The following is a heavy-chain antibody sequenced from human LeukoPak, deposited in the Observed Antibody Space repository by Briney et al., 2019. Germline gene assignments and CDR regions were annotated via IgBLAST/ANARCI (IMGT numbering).Heavy chain of an antibody. Sequence: SETLSLTCTVDGGFISSYYWSWIRQPAGKGLEWIGRIYTSGSTNYNPSLKSRVTMSVDPSKNQFSLKLSSVTAADTAVYYCARMGRITMVREGWFDPWGQGTLVTVSS. V-gene: IGHV4-4*07. J-gene: IGHJ5*02. CDR3: ARMGRITMVREGWFDP. CDR2: IYTSGST. D-gene: IGHD3-10*01. CDR1: GGFISSYY.